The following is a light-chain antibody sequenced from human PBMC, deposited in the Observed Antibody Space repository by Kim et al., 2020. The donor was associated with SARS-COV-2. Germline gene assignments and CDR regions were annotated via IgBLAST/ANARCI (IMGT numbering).Light chain of an antibody. CDR3: QQYNKVPYT. CDR1: QSVSTN. V-gene: IGKV3-15*01. J-gene: IGKJ2*01. CDR2: GAS. Sequence: SVSPGERATLSCRASQSVSTNLAWYQHKRGQAPRLLIYGASTRATGIPATFSGSGSGTEFTLTISSLQSEDFADYFCQQYNKVPYTFGQGTKLEI.